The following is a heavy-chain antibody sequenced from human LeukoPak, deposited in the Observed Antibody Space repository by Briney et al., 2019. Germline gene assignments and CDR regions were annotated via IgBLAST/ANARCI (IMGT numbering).Heavy chain of an antibody. CDR2: ISSSSSYI. D-gene: IGHD2-15*01. Sequence: PGGSLRLSCAASGFTFSSYSMNWVRQAPGKGLEWVSSISSSSSYIYYADSVKGRFTISRDNAKNSLYLQMNSLRVEDTALYFCARTLAGSCYSGLDPWGQGTLVTVSS. CDR3: ARTLAGSCYSGLDP. V-gene: IGHV3-21*04. J-gene: IGHJ5*02. CDR1: GFTFSSYS.